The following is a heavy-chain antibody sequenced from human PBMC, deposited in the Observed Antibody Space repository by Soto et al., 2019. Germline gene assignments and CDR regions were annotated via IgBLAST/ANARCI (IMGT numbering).Heavy chain of an antibody. V-gene: IGHV4-59*01. Sequence: SETMSLTCTVSGGSISSYYGSWIRQPPGKGLEWIGYIYYSGSTNYNPSLKSRVTISVDTSKNQFSLKLSSVTAADTAVYYCARHSGYVFDYWGQGTLVTVSS. CDR3: ARHSGYVFDY. CDR1: GGSISSYY. CDR2: IYYSGST. J-gene: IGHJ4*02. D-gene: IGHD5-12*01.